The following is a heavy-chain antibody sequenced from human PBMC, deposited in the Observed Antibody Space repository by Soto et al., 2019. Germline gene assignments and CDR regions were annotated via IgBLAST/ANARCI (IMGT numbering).Heavy chain of an antibody. CDR1: GGSISSSNC. J-gene: IGHJ6*02. V-gene: IGHV4-4*02. CDR2: IYHSGST. Sequence: QVQLQESGPGLVKPSGTLSLTCAVSGGSISSSNCWSWVRQPPGKGLEWIGEIYHSGSTNFNPSPKCRVTIAAATSKTQFSLQLYSVTAADTAVYYCAGVSGSYYSGMDVWGQGTTVTVSS. CDR3: AGVSGSYYSGMDV.